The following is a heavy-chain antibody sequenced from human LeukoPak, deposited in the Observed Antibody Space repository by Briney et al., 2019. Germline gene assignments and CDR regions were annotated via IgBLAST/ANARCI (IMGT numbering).Heavy chain of an antibody. CDR1: GFTFSSYE. CDR2: ISSSGSTI. J-gene: IGHJ4*02. Sequence: PGGSLRLSCAASGFTFSSYEMNWVRQAPGKGLEWVSYISSSGSTIYYADSVKGRFTISRDNAKNSLYLQMNSLRAEDTAVYYCARDPPLSSSWYGYFDYWGQGTLVTVSS. CDR3: ARDPPLSSSWYGYFDY. D-gene: IGHD6-13*01. V-gene: IGHV3-48*03.